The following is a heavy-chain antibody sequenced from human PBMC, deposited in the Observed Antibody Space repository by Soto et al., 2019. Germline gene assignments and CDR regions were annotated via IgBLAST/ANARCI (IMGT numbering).Heavy chain of an antibody. CDR3: AKDAVYNDGLWLMDH. J-gene: IGHJ4*02. CDR2: IYGSGRGI. Sequence: EVQLLESGGGFVHPGGSLRLSCTASGLPHSSFAMMWVRQVPGKGLECVSGIYGSGRGIEYADSVKGRFTISRDNSKNTVYLQMTDLRADDTAVYYCAKDAVYNDGLWLMDHWGQGTQVTVSS. V-gene: IGHV3-23*05. CDR1: GLPHSSFA. D-gene: IGHD2-21*01.